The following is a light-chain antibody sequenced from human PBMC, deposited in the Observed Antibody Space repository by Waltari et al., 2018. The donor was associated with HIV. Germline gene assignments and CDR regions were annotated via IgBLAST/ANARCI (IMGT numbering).Light chain of an antibody. J-gene: IGLJ2*01. CDR1: XXXXGXYNY. CDR2: EVI. CDR3: XXXXXSNQGV. V-gene: IGLV2-8*01. Sequence: QSALTQPPSASGSPGQSVTIXXTXXXXXXGXYNYVSWXXXXPGKAPKLIIYEVIKRPSGVPDXFSXSXXXXXXSXTXSGXXXXXEAXYXXXXXXXSNQGVFGGGTKLXXL.